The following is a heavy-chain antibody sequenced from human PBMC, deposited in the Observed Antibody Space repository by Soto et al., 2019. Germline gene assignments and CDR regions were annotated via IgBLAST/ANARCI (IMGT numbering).Heavy chain of an antibody. CDR1: GFTFSSYA. D-gene: IGHD3-10*01. J-gene: IGHJ6*02. CDR3: AKDSASGSSYYYGMDV. V-gene: IGHV3-23*01. Sequence: QLLESGGGLLQPGGSLRLSCAASGFTFSSYAMSWVRQAPGKGLEWVPAISGSGGSTYYADSVKGRFTISRDNSKNTLYLQMNSLRAEDTAVYYCAKDSASGSSYYYGMDVWGQGTTVTVSS. CDR2: ISGSGGST.